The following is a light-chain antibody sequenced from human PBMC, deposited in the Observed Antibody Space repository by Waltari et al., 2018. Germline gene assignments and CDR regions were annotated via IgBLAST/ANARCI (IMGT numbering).Light chain of an antibody. J-gene: IGKJ2*01. CDR3: QQYYSSPYT. CDR2: WAS. V-gene: IGKV4-1*01. CDR1: QSVLYSSDNNNY. Sequence: DIVMTQSPDSLAVSLGEGATINCKSSQSVLYSSDNNNYLAWYQQKPGQPPKLLIYWASTRESGVPDRFSGSGSGTDFTLTISSLQAEDVAVYHCQQYYSSPYTFGQGTKLEIK.